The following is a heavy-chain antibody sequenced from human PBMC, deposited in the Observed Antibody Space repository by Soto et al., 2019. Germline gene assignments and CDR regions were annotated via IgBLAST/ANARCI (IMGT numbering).Heavy chain of an antibody. D-gene: IGHD5-12*01. Sequence: QVHLQQWGAGLLKPSETLSLTCAVYGESFIGYYWTWIRQPPGKGLEWIGEINHRGSTNYNLSLKSRVSISIDTPKNQFSLKLTSVTAADTSVYYCARTDIVTTNWFDPWGQGTLVTVSS. CDR3: ARTDIVTTNWFDP. CDR1: GESFIGYY. CDR2: INHRGST. V-gene: IGHV4-34*02. J-gene: IGHJ5*02.